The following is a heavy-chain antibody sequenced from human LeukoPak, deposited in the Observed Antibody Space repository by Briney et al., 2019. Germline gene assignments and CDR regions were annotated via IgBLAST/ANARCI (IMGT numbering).Heavy chain of an antibody. Sequence: SETLSLTCTVSGGSISSHYWSWIRQPPGKGLEWIGYIYYSGSTNYNPSLKSRVTISVDTSKNQFSLKLSSVTAADTAVYYCARGSQRITMVRGVIGFDYWGQGTLVTVSS. CDR1: GGSISSHY. CDR3: ARGSQRITMVRGVIGFDY. V-gene: IGHV4-59*11. J-gene: IGHJ4*02. CDR2: IYYSGST. D-gene: IGHD3-10*01.